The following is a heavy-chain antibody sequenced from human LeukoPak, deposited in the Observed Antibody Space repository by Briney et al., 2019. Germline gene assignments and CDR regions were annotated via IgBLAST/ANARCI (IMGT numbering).Heavy chain of an antibody. D-gene: IGHD3-10*01. J-gene: IGHJ4*02. CDR3: ATVWFGESVDY. CDR1: GFTVSSNY. V-gene: IGHV3-66*01. CDR2: IYSGGST. Sequence: GGSLRLSCAASGFTVSSNYMNWVRQAPGKGLEWVSVIYSGGSTYYADSVKGRFTISRDNSKNTLYLQMNSLRAEDTAVYYCATVWFGESVDYWGQGTLVTVSS.